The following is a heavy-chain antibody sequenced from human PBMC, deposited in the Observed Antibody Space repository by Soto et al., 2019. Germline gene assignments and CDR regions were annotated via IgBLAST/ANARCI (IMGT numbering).Heavy chain of an antibody. D-gene: IGHD4-17*01. J-gene: IGHJ4*02. CDR2: VYYRGST. Sequence: SETLSLTCTVSGESVSSSNYYWGWSRHPPGNGLECIGSVYYRGSTYYNPSLKSRLTLSVDTSKNQFFLKLTSVTAADTAVYYCARNDGGPFDYWGQGILVTVSS. CDR1: GESVSSSNYY. V-gene: IGHV4-39*01. CDR3: ARNDGGPFDY.